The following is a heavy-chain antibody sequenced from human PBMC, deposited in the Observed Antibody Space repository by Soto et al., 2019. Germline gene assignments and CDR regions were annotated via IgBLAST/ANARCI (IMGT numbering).Heavy chain of an antibody. CDR1: GFTFSSYA. CDR2: ISGSGGST. J-gene: IGHJ4*02. D-gene: IGHD3-22*01. CDR3: AKGDSDYYDSSGYNDY. Sequence: EVQLLESGGGLVQPGGSLRLSCAASGFTFSSYAMSWVRKAPGKGLEWVSAISGSGGSTYYADSVKGRFTISRDNSKNTLYLQMNSLRAEDTAVYYCAKGDSDYYDSSGYNDYWGQGTLVTVSS. V-gene: IGHV3-23*01.